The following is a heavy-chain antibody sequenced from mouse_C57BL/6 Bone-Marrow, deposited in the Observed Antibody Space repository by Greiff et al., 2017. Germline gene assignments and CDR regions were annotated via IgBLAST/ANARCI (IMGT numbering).Heavy chain of an antibody. D-gene: IGHD1-1*01. V-gene: IGHV5-17*01. Sequence: DVMLVESGGGLVKPGGSLKLSCAASGFTFSDYGMHWVRQAPEKGLEWVAYISSGSSTIYYADTVKGRFTISRDNAKNTLFLQMTSLRSEDTAMYYCARTRYGSSYYYYAMDYWGQGTSVTVSS. CDR1: GFTFSDYG. CDR2: ISSGSSTI. J-gene: IGHJ4*01. CDR3: ARTRYGSSYYYYAMDY.